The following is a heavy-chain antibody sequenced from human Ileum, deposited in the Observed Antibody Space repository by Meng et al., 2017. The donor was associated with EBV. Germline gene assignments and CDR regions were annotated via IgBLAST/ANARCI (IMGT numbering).Heavy chain of an antibody. Sequence: QVQLVHSGAGMKKPGATVEVSCKASGYTFTSYAMNWVRQSTGQRLEWMGWINTGNGETKYSQKFQGRVTLTRDTSASTAYMELSSLRSEDTAVYYCASRPGIAVAGFDYWGQGTLVTVSS. J-gene: IGHJ4*02. D-gene: IGHD6-19*01. CDR2: INTGNGET. CDR1: GYTFTSYA. CDR3: ASRPGIAVAGFDY. V-gene: IGHV1-3*04.